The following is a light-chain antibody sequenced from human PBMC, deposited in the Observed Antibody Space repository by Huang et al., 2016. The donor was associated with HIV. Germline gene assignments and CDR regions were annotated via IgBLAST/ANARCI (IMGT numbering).Light chain of an antibody. J-gene: IGKJ2*01. CDR3: QQPGS. CDR2: DTS. V-gene: IGKV3-11*01. Sequence: EIVLTQSPATLSLSPGERATLSCRASQSVGGYLAWYQQKPGQSPRLLIYDTSTRATGIPARFSGSGSETDFTLTISSLEPEDFAVYYCQQPGSFGQGTKVDIK. CDR1: QSVGGY.